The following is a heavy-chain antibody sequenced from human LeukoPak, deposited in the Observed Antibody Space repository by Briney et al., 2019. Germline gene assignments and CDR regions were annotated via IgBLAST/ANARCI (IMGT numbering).Heavy chain of an antibody. V-gene: IGHV3-23*01. J-gene: IGHJ3*02. D-gene: IGHD6-13*01. Sequence: PGGSLRLSCAASGFTFSSYAMGWVRQAPGKGLEWVSAISGSGGSTYYADSVKGRFTISRDNSKNTLYLQMNSLRAEDTAVYYGAKQAGYSGSWLNAFDIWGQGTMVTVSS. CDR3: AKQAGYSGSWLNAFDI. CDR1: GFTFSSYA. CDR2: ISGSGGST.